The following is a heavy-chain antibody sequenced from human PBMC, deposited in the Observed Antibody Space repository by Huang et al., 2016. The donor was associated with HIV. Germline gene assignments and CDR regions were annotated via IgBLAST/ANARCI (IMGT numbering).Heavy chain of an antibody. V-gene: IGHV1-69*13. D-gene: IGHD4-4*01. CDR1: GGPFRSYS. CDR3: ARGSLEYSVSSSLDY. J-gene: IGHJ4*02. Sequence: QVQLLQSGAEVKKPGSSVKVSCKASGGPFRSYSIAWVRQAPGQGLELMASLMPVFESPNYAQKLQGRVRVTADESTSTVYMELRDLRPDDTAVYFCARGSLEYSVSSSLDYWGQGIHVTVSS. CDR2: LMPVFESP.